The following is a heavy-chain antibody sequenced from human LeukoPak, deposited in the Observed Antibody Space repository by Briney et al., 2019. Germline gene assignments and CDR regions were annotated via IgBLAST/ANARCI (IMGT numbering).Heavy chain of an antibody. CDR2: INHSGST. D-gene: IGHD4-11*01. V-gene: IGHV4-34*01. CDR1: GGSLSGYY. CDR3: ARGTFYSNYWFDP. J-gene: IGHJ5*02. Sequence: SETLSLTCAVYGGSLSGYYWSWIRQPPGKGLEWIGDINHSGSTNYNPSLKSRVTISVDTSKNQSSLKRSSVTAADAAVYYCARGTFYSNYWFDPWGQGTLVTVSS.